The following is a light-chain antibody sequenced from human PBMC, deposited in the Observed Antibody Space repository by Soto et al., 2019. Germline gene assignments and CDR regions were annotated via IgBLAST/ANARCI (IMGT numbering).Light chain of an antibody. V-gene: IGLV1-47*01. CDR2: RNN. Sequence: QYVLTQPPSASGTPGQRVTISCSGSSSNIGSNYVYWYQQLPGTAPKLLISRNNQRPPGVPDRFSGSKSGTSASLAISGLRSEDEADYYCAAWDDSLSTYVFGTGTKVTVL. CDR3: AAWDDSLSTYV. J-gene: IGLJ1*01. CDR1: SSNIGSNY.